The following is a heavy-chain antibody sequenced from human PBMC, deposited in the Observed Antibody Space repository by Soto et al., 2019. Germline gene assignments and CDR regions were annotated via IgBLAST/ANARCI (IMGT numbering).Heavy chain of an antibody. D-gene: IGHD3-22*01. CDR1: GFSLSTSGVG. Sequence: QITLKESGPTLVKPTQTLTLTCTFSGFSLSTSGVGVGWIRQPPGKALEWLALIYWDDDKRYSPSLKSRLTNAKVTSKYQVVLTMTNMDPVATATFYCAHSRYCYDSSGYYWEWSDPWGQGTLVTVSS. CDR2: IYWDDDK. J-gene: IGHJ5*02. V-gene: IGHV2-5*02. CDR3: AHSRYCYDSSGYYWEWSDP.